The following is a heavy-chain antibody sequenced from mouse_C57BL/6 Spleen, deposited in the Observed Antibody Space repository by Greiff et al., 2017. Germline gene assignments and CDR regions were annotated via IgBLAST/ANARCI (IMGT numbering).Heavy chain of an antibody. V-gene: IGHV1-4*01. CDR3: ARGAYGNFYAMDY. D-gene: IGHD2-1*01. CDR2: INPSSGYT. CDR1: GYTFTSYT. Sequence: QVQLQQSGAELARPGASVKMSCKASGYTFTSYTMHWVKQRPGQGLEWIGYINPSSGYTKYNQKFKDKATLTADKSSSTAYMQLSSLTSEDSAVYYWARGAYGNFYAMDYWGQGTSVTVSS. J-gene: IGHJ4*01.